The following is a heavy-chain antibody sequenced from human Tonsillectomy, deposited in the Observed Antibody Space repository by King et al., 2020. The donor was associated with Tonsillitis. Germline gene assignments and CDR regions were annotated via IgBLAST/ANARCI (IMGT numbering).Heavy chain of an antibody. V-gene: IGHV1-69*01. CDR2: ILPIFDKV. D-gene: IGHD6-25*01. Sequence: QLVQSGAEVKKPGSSVKVSCKISGGTFSSYAINWVRQAPGQGLEWMGGILPIFDKVDYAQNFQGRVTITADESTSTVYMEMSSLTSGDTAVYYCARGAAAPASWLDPWGQGTRVTVSS. J-gene: IGHJ5*02. CDR3: ARGAAAPASWLDP. CDR1: GGTFSSYA.